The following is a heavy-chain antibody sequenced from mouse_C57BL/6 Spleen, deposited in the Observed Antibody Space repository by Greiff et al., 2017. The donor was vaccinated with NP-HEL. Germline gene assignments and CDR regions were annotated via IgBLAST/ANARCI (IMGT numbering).Heavy chain of an antibody. V-gene: IGHV5-4*01. CDR3: ASQGNYSNYGFAY. CDR1: GFTFSSYA. Sequence: EVHLVESGGGLVKPGGSLKLSCAASGFTFSSYAMSWVRQTPEKRLEWVATISDGGSYTYYPDNVKSRFTISRDNAKNNLYLQIRHLKSEDTDMYYCASQGNYSNYGFAYWGQGTLVTVSA. CDR2: ISDGGSYT. D-gene: IGHD2-5*01. J-gene: IGHJ3*01.